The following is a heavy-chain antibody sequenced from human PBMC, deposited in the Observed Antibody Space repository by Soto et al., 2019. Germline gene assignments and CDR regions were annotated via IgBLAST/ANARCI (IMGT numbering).Heavy chain of an antibody. CDR2: INHSGST. D-gene: IGHD6-13*01. V-gene: IGHV4-34*01. CDR1: GCSFSFYY. CDR3: ARGRSAAGSPYYYYYGMDV. J-gene: IGHJ6*02. Sequence: LSLACALYGCSFSFYYWIWIRQPPGKGLEWIGEINHSGSTNYNPSLKSRVTISVDTSKNQFSLKLSSVTAADTAVYYCARGRSAAGSPYYYYYGMDVWGQGTTVTAP.